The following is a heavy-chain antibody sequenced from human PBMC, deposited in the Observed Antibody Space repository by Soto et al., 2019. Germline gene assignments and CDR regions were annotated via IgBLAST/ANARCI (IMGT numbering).Heavy chain of an antibody. V-gene: IGHV1-69*12. D-gene: IGHD2-2*01. CDR2: IISIFGTA. CDR3: ARPVPAAGYYYGMDV. J-gene: IGHJ6*02. CDR1: GGTFSSYA. Sequence: QVQLVQSGAEVKKPGSSVKVSCKASGGTFSSYAISWVRQAPGQGLEWMGGIISIFGTANYAQKFQGRVTITADESTGTAYMELSSLSTEHTAVYYSARPVPAAGYYYGMDVWGQGTTVTVSS.